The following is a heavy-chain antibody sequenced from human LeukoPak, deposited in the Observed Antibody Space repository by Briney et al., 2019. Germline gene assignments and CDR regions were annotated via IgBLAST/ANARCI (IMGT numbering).Heavy chain of an antibody. D-gene: IGHD3-22*01. CDR3: ARHKNYYDSSGYHYELDY. Sequence: SETLSLTCTVSGGSISSYYWSWIRQPPGKGLEWIGYIYYRGSTNYNPSLKSRVTISVDTSKNQFSLRLSSVTAADTAVYYCARHKNYYDSSGYHYELDYWGQGTLVTVSS. J-gene: IGHJ4*02. V-gene: IGHV4-59*08. CDR1: GGSISSYY. CDR2: IYYRGST.